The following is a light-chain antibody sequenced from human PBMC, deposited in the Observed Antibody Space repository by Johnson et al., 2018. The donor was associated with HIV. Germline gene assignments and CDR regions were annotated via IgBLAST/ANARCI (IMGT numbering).Light chain of an antibody. V-gene: IGLV1-51*02. CDR1: SSNIGNNY. Sequence: QSVLTQPPSVYAAPGQKVTISCSGSSSNIGNNYVSWYQQLPGTAPKLLIYENTKRPSGISDRFSASKSGTSATLGITGLQTGDEADYFCGTWDLSLNAYVFGPGTKVTVL. CDR2: ENT. J-gene: IGLJ1*01. CDR3: GTWDLSLNAYV.